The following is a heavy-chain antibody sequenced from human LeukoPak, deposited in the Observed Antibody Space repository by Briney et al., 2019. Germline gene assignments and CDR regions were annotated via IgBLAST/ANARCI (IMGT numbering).Heavy chain of an antibody. D-gene: IGHD6-13*01. CDR3: ARRQAAASGWFDP. J-gene: IGHJ5*02. Sequence: PSETLSLTCAVYGGSFSGYYWSWIRQPPGKGLEWIGEINHSGSTNYNPSLKSRVTISVDTSKNQFSLKLSSVTAADTAVYYCARRQAAASGWFDPWGQGTLVTVSS. CDR1: GGSFSGYY. V-gene: IGHV4-34*01. CDR2: INHSGST.